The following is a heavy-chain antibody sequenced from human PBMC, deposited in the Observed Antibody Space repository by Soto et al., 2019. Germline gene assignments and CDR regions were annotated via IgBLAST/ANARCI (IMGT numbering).Heavy chain of an antibody. CDR2: IHHSGST. CDR3: ARGVDSWSGYLF. D-gene: IGHD3-3*01. J-gene: IGHJ4*02. Sequence: QVHLQQWGAGLLKPSETLSLTCALYGGSFDGYYWSWIHQSPGKGLEWIGEIHHSGSTKYNTSLKSRVSLSVDTSTKQFSLKMTSMTAADRGVYYCARGVDSWSGYLFWGQGTPVTVSS. CDR1: GGSFDGYY. V-gene: IGHV4-34*01.